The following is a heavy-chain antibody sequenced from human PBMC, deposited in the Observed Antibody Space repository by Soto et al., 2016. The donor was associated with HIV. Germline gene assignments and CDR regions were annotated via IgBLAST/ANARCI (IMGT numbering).Heavy chain of an antibody. V-gene: IGHV3-74*01. CDR2: INSDGSST. Sequence: EVQLVESGGGLVQPGGSLRLSRVVSGFTFSSYWMHWVRQAPGKGLVWVSRINSDGSSTNYADSVKGRFTISRDNAKNTLYMQMNSLRAEDTAVYYCASGIAAYTGYYYMDVWGKGTTVTVSS. D-gene: IGHD6-13*01. J-gene: IGHJ6*03. CDR3: ASGIAAYTGYYYMDV. CDR1: GFTFSSYW.